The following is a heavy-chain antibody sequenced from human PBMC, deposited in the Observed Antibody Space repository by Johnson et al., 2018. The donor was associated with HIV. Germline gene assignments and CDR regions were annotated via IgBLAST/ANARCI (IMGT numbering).Heavy chain of an antibody. CDR1: GFTFDDYG. CDR3: AAIGGIGSSWSAAFDI. Sequence: VQLVESGGGVVRPGGSLRLSCAASGFTFDDYGMSWVRQAPGKGLEWVSGINWNGGSTGYADSVKGRFTISRDNAKNSLDLQMNSLRAEDTALYYCAAIGGIGSSWSAAFDIWGQGTMVTVSS. CDR2: INWNGGST. V-gene: IGHV3-20*04. D-gene: IGHD6-13*01. J-gene: IGHJ3*02.